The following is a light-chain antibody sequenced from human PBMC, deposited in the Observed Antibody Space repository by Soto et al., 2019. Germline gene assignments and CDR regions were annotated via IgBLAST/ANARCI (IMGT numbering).Light chain of an antibody. CDR2: AAT. V-gene: IGKV1-12*01. CDR3: QQANSLPLT. Sequence: DIQMTQSPYSVSASVGDKVTITCRATQGISNWLAWYQQKPGQAPKLLIYAATSLQDGVPLRFSGSGSGADFTLTISALQPEDFATYYCQQANSLPLTFGGGTKVEIK. CDR1: QGISNW. J-gene: IGKJ4*01.